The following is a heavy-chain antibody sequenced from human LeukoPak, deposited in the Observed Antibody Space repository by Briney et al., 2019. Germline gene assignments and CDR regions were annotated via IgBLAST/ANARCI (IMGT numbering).Heavy chain of an antibody. J-gene: IGHJ5*02. Sequence: ASVKVSCKASGYTFTSYGISWVRQAPGQGLEWMGWISAYNGNTNYAQKLQGRVTMTEDTSTDTAYMELSSLRSEDTAVYYCATDRGDTYYYDSSGYRNWFDPWGQGTLVTVSS. CDR2: ISAYNGNT. D-gene: IGHD3-22*01. V-gene: IGHV1-18*01. CDR3: ATDRGDTYYYDSSGYRNWFDP. CDR1: GYTFTSYG.